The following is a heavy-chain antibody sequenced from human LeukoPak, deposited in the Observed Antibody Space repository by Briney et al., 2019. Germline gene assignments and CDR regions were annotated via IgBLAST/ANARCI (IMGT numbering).Heavy chain of an antibody. V-gene: IGHV4-39*01. Sequence: SETLSLTCTVSGGSISSSSYYWGWIRQPPGKGLEWIGSLYYSGSTYYNPSLKSRVTISVDTSKNQFSLKLSSVTGADTALYYCVRHESFYYDYTDVWGKGTTVTVSS. CDR1: GGSISSSSYY. CDR3: VRHESFYYDYTDV. J-gene: IGHJ6*03. CDR2: LYYSGST.